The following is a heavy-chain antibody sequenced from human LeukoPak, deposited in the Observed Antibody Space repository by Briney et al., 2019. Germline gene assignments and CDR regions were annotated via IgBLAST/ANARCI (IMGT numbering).Heavy chain of an antibody. V-gene: IGHV4-59*08. CDR1: GGSISSYY. Sequence: PSETLSLTCTVSGGSISSYYWSWIRQPPGKGLEWIGYIYYSGSTNYNPSLKSRVTISVDTSKNQFSLKLSSVTAADTAVYYCARHRKAPLYFDYWGQGTLVAVSS. CDR2: IYYSGST. CDR3: ARHRKAPLYFDY. J-gene: IGHJ4*02.